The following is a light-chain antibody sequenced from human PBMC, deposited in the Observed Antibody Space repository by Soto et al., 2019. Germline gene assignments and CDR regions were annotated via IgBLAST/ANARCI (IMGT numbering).Light chain of an antibody. CDR1: NIGSKS. V-gene: IGLV3-21*04. CDR2: YDS. Sequence: SYELTQPPSVSGAPGKTVRITCGGNNIGSKSVHWYQLKPGQAPVLVIYYDSDRPSGIPERFSGSNSGNTATLTISRVEAGDEADYYCQVWDSSSDHPEVVFGGGTKLTVL. J-gene: IGLJ2*01. CDR3: QVWDSSSDHPEVV.